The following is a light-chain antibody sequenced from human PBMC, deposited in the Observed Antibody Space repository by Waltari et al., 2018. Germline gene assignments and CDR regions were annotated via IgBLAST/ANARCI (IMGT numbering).Light chain of an antibody. V-gene: IGLV1-51*02. CDR3: GTWDSSLSGAV. CDR1: SSNLGNHY. CDR2: EDS. J-gene: IGLJ7*01. Sequence: QSVLTQPPSVSAAPGQRVTIPCSGGSSNLGNHYVSWYRQFPGTAPKPLIYEDSERPSGIPGRFSGSKSGTSATLDITGLQAGDEADYYCGTWDSSLSGAVFGGGTHLTVL.